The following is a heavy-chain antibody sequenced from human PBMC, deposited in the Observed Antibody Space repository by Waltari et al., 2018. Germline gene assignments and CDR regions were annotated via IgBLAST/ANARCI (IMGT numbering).Heavy chain of an antibody. CDR2: INPNSGGT. CDR1: VYTFTGHS. CDR3: ARDVLTVDGSSYYFDY. D-gene: IGHD6-19*01. J-gene: IGHJ4*02. V-gene: IGHV1-2*02. Sequence: QVQLEQSGAEVQKPGASVKVSCKASVYTFTGHSIQWVRQAPGQGLEWMGWINPNSGGTNSAQKFQGRVTMTRDTSITTAYMELSSLKPDDTAVYFCARDVLTVDGSSYYFDYWGQGTLITVSS.